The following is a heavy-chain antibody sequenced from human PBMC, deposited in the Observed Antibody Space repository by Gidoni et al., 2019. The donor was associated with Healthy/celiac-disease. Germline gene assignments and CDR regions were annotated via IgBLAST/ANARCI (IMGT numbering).Heavy chain of an antibody. V-gene: IGHV3-23*01. D-gene: IGHD6-13*01. CDR2: ISGSGGST. CDR3: AKDPSSSSWSYYYGMDV. CDR1: GFTFSRYA. Sequence: EVQLLESGGGLVQPGGSLRLSCAASGFTFSRYAMSWVRQAPGKGLEWVSAISGSGGSTYYADSVKGRLTISRDNSKNTLYLQMNSLRAEDTAVYYCAKDPSSSSWSYYYGMDVWGQGTTVTVSS. J-gene: IGHJ6*02.